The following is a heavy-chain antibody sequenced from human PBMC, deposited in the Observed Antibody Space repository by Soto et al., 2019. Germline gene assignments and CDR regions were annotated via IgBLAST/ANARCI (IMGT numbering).Heavy chain of an antibody. CDR1: GFPFTSYG. V-gene: IGHV3-30*03. CDR3: VGGQYYFDY. J-gene: IGHJ4*02. Sequence: ESGGGVVQPGRSLRLSCAASGFPFTSYGMHWVREGPAKGLEWVAIISYDGSDKYYADSVKGRFTISRDNSKNTLYLQMNRLRPEDTALYYCVGGQYYFDYRGQGTLVIVSS. D-gene: IGHD3-10*01. CDR2: ISYDGSDK.